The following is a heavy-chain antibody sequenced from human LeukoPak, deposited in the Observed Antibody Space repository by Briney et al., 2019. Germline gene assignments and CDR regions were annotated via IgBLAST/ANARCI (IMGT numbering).Heavy chain of an antibody. CDR2: INPNSGGT. D-gene: IGHD6-13*01. CDR1: GYTLTGYY. V-gene: IGHV1-2*02. Sequence: ASVKVSCKASGYTLTGYYMHWVRQAPGQGLEWMGWINPNSGGTNYAQKFQGRVTMTRDTSISTAYMELSRLRSDDTAVYYCAREAAAGATPDYWGQGTLVTVSS. J-gene: IGHJ4*02. CDR3: AREAAAGATPDY.